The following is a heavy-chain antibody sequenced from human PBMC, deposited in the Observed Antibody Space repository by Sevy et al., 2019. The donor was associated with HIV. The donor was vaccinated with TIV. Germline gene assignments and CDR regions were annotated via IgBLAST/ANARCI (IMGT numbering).Heavy chain of an antibody. CDR1: GFTFSSYW. V-gene: IGHV3-74*01. CDR2: INSDGSST. Sequence: GGSLRLSCAASGFTFSSYWMHWVRQAPGKVLVWVSRINSDGSSTSYADSVKGRFTISRDNAKNTLYLQMNSLRAEDTAVYYCARDRKRRYYYDSSGYGYWGQGTLVTVSS. J-gene: IGHJ4*02. D-gene: IGHD3-22*01. CDR3: ARDRKRRYYYDSSGYGY.